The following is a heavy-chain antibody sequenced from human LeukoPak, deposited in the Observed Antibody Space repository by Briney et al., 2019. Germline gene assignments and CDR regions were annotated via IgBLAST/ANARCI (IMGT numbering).Heavy chain of an antibody. Sequence: ASVKVSCKVSGYTLTELSMHWVRQAPGKGLEWMGGFDPEDGETIYAQKFQGRVTMTEDTSTDTAYMELSSLRSEDTAVYYCATESPRRQYYDDSNWFDPWGQGTLVTVSS. CDR3: ATESPRRQYYDDSNWFDP. CDR2: FDPEDGET. D-gene: IGHD3-22*01. J-gene: IGHJ5*02. CDR1: GYTLTELS. V-gene: IGHV1-24*01.